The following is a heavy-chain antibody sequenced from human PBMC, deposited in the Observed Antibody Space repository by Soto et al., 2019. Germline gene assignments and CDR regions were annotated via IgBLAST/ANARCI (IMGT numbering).Heavy chain of an antibody. CDR2: ISAYNGNT. CDR3: ARVTIFGVVIIPSDYYYGMDV. V-gene: IGHV1-18*04. CDR1: GYTFTSYG. J-gene: IGHJ6*02. D-gene: IGHD3-3*01. Sequence: ASVKVSCKASGYTFTSYGISWVRQAPGQGLEWMGWISAYNGNTNYAQKLQGRVTMTTDTSTSTAYMELGSLRSDDTAVYYCARVTIFGVVIIPSDYYYGMDVWGQGTTVTVSS.